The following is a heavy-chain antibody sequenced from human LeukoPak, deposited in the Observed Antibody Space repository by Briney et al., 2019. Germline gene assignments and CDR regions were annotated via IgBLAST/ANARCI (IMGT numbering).Heavy chain of an antibody. J-gene: IGHJ4*02. V-gene: IGHV3-30*02. CDR1: GFTFSSYG. CDR2: IRYDGSNK. D-gene: IGHD1-26*01. Sequence: GGSLRLSCAASGFTFSSYGMHWVRQAPGKGLEWVAFIRYDGSNKYYADSVKGRFTISRDNSKNTLYLQMNSLRAEDTAVYYCAKEPTGATRWNYFDYWGQGTLVTVSS. CDR3: AKEPTGATRWNYFDY.